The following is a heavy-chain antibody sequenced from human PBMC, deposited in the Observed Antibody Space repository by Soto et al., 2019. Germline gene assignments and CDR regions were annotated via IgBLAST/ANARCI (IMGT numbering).Heavy chain of an antibody. V-gene: IGHV4-38-2*02. D-gene: IGHD6-6*01. Sequence: LETLSLTCAVSGYSISSGYYWGWIRQPPGKGLEWIGSIYHSGSTYYNPSLKSRVTISVDTSKNQFSLKLSSVTAADTAVYYCAREKAARPFDYWGQGTLVTVSS. CDR1: GYSISSGYY. J-gene: IGHJ4*02. CDR3: AREKAARPFDY. CDR2: IYHSGST.